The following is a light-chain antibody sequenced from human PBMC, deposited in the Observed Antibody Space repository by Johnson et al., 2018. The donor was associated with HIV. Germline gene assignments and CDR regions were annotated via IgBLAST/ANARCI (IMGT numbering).Light chain of an antibody. CDR3: GTWDSSLRTGF. CDR2: DNN. CDR1: SSNVGSSF. Sequence: QSVLTQPPSVSAAPGQTVTISCSGSSSNVGSSFVSWYRQVPGTAPKLLIYDNNKRPSGIPDRFSGSKSGATATLGITGLKTGDEADYYCGTWDSSLRTGFFGTGTKVTVL. J-gene: IGLJ1*01. V-gene: IGLV1-51*01.